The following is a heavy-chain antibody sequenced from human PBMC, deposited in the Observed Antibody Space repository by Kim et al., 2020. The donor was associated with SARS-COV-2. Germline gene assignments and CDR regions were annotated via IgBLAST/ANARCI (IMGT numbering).Heavy chain of an antibody. V-gene: IGHV4-39*01. CDR2: IYYSGNT. J-gene: IGHJ4*01. CDR1: GGSISSSSYY. Sequence: SETLSLTCTVSGGSISSSSYYWGWIRQPPGKGLEWIGSIYYSGNTYYNPSLKSRVTISVDTSKNQFSLKLSSVTAADTAVYYCARTTQENWNDPHYYFD. D-gene: IGHD1-1*01. CDR3: ARTTQENWNDPHYYFD.